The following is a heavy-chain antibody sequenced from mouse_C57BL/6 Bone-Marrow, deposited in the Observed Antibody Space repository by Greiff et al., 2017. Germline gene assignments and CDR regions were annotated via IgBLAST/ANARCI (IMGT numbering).Heavy chain of an antibody. J-gene: IGHJ2*01. CDR1: GYTFTSYW. CDR3: ARNSYFDY. V-gene: IGHV1-61*01. Sequence: QVQLQQPGAELVRPGSSVKLSCKASGYTFTSYWMDWVKQRPGQGLEWIGNIYPSDSETHYTQKFKDKATLTVDKSSSTAYMQLSSLTSEDSAVYYWARNSYFDYWGQGTTLTVSS. CDR2: IYPSDSET.